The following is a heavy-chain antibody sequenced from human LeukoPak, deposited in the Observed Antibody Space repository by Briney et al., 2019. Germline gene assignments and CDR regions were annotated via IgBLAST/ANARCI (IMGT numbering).Heavy chain of an antibody. Sequence: PGGSLRLSCAASGFTFSSYSMNWVRQAPGKGLEWVSSISSSSSYIYYADSVKGRFTISRDNAKNSLYLQMNSLRAEDTAVYYCARGIAARPNRYYFDYWGQGTLVTVSS. V-gene: IGHV3-21*01. CDR1: GFTFSSYS. J-gene: IGHJ4*02. CDR2: ISSSSSYI. D-gene: IGHD6-6*01. CDR3: ARGIAARPNRYYFDY.